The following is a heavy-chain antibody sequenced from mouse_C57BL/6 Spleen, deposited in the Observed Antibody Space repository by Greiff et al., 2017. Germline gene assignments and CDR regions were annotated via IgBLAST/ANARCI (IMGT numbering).Heavy chain of an antibody. V-gene: IGHV1-39*01. CDR2: INPNYGTT. D-gene: IGHD1-1*01. Sequence: VHVKQSGPELVKPGASVKISCKASGYSFTDYNMNWVKQSNGKSLEWIGVINPNYGTTSYNQKFKGKATLTVDQSSSTAYMQLNSLTSEDSAVYYCARGRNYGSSYGGFAYWGQGTLVTVSA. CDR3: ARGRNYGSSYGGFAY. J-gene: IGHJ3*01. CDR1: GYSFTDYN.